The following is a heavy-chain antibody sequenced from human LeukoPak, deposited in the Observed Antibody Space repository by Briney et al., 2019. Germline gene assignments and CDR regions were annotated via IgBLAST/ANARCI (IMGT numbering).Heavy chain of an antibody. D-gene: IGHD3-16*01. CDR2: IYGGGGT. CDR3: ARAGGAYPKFYFDY. CDR1: GFTVSNNY. J-gene: IGHJ4*02. Sequence: GGSLRLSCAASGFTVSNNYMSWVRQAPGKGLEWVSVIYGGGGTYYADSVQGRFTISRDNSKNTLYLQMGSLTSEDMAVYFCARAGGAYPKFYFDYWGQGTLVTVSS. V-gene: IGHV3-53*05.